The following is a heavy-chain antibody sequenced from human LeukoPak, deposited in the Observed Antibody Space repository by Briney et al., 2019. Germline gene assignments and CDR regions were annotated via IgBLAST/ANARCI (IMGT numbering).Heavy chain of an antibody. Sequence: SETLSLTCTVSGGSISSSSYYWGWIRQPPGKGLEWIGSIYYSGSTYYNPSLKSRVTISVDTSKNQFSLKLSSVTAADTAVYYCARDCLAGYYDYVWGSHWGAFDIWGQGTMVTVSS. J-gene: IGHJ3*02. CDR1: GGSISSSSYY. CDR2: IYYSGST. V-gene: IGHV4-39*07. D-gene: IGHD3-16*01. CDR3: ARDCLAGYYDYVWGSHWGAFDI.